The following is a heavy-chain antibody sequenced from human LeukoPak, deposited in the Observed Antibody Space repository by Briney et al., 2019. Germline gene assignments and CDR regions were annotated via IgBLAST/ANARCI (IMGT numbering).Heavy chain of an antibody. CDR2: INHSGST. CDR1: GFTFSSYG. Sequence: LRLSCAASGFTFSSYGVHWIRQPPGKGLEWIGEINHSGSTNYNPSLKSRVTISVDTSKNQFSLKLSSVTAADTAVYYCARGGRKIVVVPAPRPFDYWGQGTLVTVSS. V-gene: IGHV4-34*01. CDR3: ARGGRKIVVVPAPRPFDY. D-gene: IGHD2-2*01. J-gene: IGHJ4*02.